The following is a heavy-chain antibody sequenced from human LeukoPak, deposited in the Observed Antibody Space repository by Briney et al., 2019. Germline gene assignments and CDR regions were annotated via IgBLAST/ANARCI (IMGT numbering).Heavy chain of an antibody. J-gene: IGHJ4*02. D-gene: IGHD4-17*01. CDR3: ARDLTTASDH. CDR1: GFTFSSYA. Sequence: QPGGSLRLXCAASGFTFSSYAMSWVRLAPGKGLESVSYISGGSTTIYYADSVKGRFTISRDNTKNSLYLQMNSLRAEDTAVYYCARDLTTASDHWGQGTLVTVS. V-gene: IGHV3-48*04. CDR2: ISGGSTTI.